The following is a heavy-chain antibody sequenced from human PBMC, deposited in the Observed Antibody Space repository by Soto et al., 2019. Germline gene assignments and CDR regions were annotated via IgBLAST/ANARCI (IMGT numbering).Heavy chain of an antibody. CDR2: MNPNSGNT. D-gene: IGHD6-13*01. J-gene: IGHJ3*02. CDR3: ARSFGIAAAGTRDAFDI. V-gene: IGHV1-8*01. Sequence: GASVKVSCKASGYTFTSYDINWVRQATGQGLEWMGWMNPNSGNTGYAQKFQGRVTMTRNTSISTAYMELSSLRSEDTAVYYCARSFGIAAAGTRDAFDIWGQGTMVTVSS. CDR1: GYTFTSYD.